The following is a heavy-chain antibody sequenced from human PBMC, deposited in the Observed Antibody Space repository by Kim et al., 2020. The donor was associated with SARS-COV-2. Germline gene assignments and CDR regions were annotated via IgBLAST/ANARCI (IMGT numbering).Heavy chain of an antibody. CDR1: GFTFNNYW. J-gene: IGHJ5*02. CDR3: ARGRMVRGNEGFDP. Sequence: GGSLRLSCAASGFTFNNYWMHWVRQAPGKGLVWVSRINSDGSSTAYADSVKGRFTISRDNAKNTLNLQMNSLRAEDTAVYYCARGRMVRGNEGFDPWGQGTLVTVSS. D-gene: IGHD3-10*01. CDR2: INSDGSST. V-gene: IGHV3-74*01.